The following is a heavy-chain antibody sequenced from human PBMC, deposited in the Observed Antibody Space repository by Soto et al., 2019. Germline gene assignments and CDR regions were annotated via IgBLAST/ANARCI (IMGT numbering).Heavy chain of an antibody. D-gene: IGHD6-19*01. CDR2: IIPIFGTP. Sequence: QVQLVQSGAEVKKPGSSVKVSCKASGGTFSSYAITWVRQAPGQGLEWMGGIIPIFGTPNYAQKFQGRVTSTADESTSTAYMELSSLRSEDTPVYYCAWSPRQWLEFDYWGQGTLVTVSS. J-gene: IGHJ4*02. V-gene: IGHV1-69*12. CDR3: AWSPRQWLEFDY. CDR1: GGTFSSYA.